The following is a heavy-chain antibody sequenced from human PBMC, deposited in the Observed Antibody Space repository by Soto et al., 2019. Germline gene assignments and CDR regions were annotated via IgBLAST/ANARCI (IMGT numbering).Heavy chain of an antibody. CDR2: ISWNSGSI. CDR1: GFTFDDYA. Sequence: PGGSLRLSCAASGFTFDDYAMHWVRQAPGKGLEWVSGISWNSGSIGYADSVKGRFTISRDNAKNSLYLQMNSLRAEDTALYYCAKDAYDFWSGYFNLWGQGTLVTVSS. CDR3: AKDAYDFWSGYFNL. D-gene: IGHD3-3*01. J-gene: IGHJ5*02. V-gene: IGHV3-9*01.